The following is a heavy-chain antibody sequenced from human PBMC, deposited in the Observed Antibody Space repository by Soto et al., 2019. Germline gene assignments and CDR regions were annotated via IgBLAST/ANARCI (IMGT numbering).Heavy chain of an antibody. CDR1: GFTFSSYA. Sequence: GGSLRLSCAASGFTFSSYAMSWVRQAPGKGLEWVSAISGSGGSTYYADSVKGRFTISRDNSKNTLYLQMNSLRAEDTAVYYCAKGEANDSSGYYYPHAFDIWGQGTMVTVSS. J-gene: IGHJ3*02. CDR3: AKGEANDSSGYYYPHAFDI. D-gene: IGHD3-22*01. V-gene: IGHV3-23*01. CDR2: ISGSGGST.